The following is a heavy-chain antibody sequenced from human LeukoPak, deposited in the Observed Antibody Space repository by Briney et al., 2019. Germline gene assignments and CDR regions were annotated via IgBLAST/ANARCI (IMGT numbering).Heavy chain of an antibody. D-gene: IGHD6-13*01. CDR3: ASSRQQLVDY. J-gene: IGHJ4*02. V-gene: IGHV4-30-4*08. CDR1: GGSISSGDYY. Sequence: SETLSLTCTVSGGSISSGDYYWSWIRQPPGKGLEWIGYIYYSGSTYYNPSLKSPVTISVDTSKNQFSLKLSSVTAADTAVYYCASSRQQLVDYWGQGTLVTVSS. CDR2: IYYSGST.